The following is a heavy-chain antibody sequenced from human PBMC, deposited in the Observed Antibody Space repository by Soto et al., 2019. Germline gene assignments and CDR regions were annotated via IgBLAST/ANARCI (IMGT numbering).Heavy chain of an antibody. CDR1: GFTFSSYW. V-gene: IGHV3-7*01. CDR3: ARGAWYFVY. J-gene: IGHJ4*02. CDR2: IKVDGSEK. Sequence: GSLRLSCAASGFTFSSYWMSWVRQVPGKGLEWVANIKVDGSEKYCVDSVKGRFTISRDNAKNSLYLQMHSLRAEDTAVYYCARGAWYFVYWGQGALVTVSS.